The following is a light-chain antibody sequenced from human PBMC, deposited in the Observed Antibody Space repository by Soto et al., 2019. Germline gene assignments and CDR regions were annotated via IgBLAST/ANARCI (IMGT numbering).Light chain of an antibody. CDR3: QQYDSFPYT. J-gene: IGKJ2*01. Sequence: DIQMTQSPSTLSASVGDRVTLTCRASQSISDWLAWYQQKPGKAPKLLIYKASSMESGVPSRFSGSGSGKEFTLTISSLQPDDFAPYYCQQYDSFPYTFGQGTKLQIK. CDR1: QSISDW. CDR2: KAS. V-gene: IGKV1-5*03.